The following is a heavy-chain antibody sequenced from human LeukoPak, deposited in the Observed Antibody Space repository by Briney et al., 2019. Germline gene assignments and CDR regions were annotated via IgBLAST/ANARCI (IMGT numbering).Heavy chain of an antibody. CDR1: GFTFSSYS. V-gene: IGHV3-21*01. Sequence: GGSLRLSCAASGFTFSSYSMNWVRQAPGKGLEWVSSISSSNSYIYYADSVKGRFTISRDNAKNSLYLQMNSLRAEDTAVYYCARDGNYGSGSWDYWGQGTLVTVSS. J-gene: IGHJ4*02. D-gene: IGHD3-10*01. CDR3: ARDGNYGSGSWDY. CDR2: ISSSNSYI.